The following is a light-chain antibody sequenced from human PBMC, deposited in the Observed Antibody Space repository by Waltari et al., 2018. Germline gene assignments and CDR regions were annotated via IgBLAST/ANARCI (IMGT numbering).Light chain of an antibody. CDR2: DVN. J-gene: IGLJ2*01. V-gene: IGLV2-14*03. Sequence: QSALTHPASVSGSPAQSVNTSCPRTSSDVRGYTYISWYQQQPGKAPKLMVFDVNNRPLWVSNLVSGFKSGNTASLTSAGLQAEDESDYYCSAYISSSTLELFGGGTRLTVL. CDR3: SAYISSSTLEL. CDR1: SSDVRGYTY.